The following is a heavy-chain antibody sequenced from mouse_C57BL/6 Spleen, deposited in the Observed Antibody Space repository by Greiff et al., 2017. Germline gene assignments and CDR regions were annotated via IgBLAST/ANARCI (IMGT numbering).Heavy chain of an antibody. CDR3: VRNGDGYYVRAMDY. CDR2: IRSKSNNYAT. D-gene: IGHD2-3*01. V-gene: IGHV10-1*01. CDR1: GFSFTTYA. Sequence: EVQLVESGGGLVQPKGSLKLSCAASGFSFTTYAMNWVRQAPGKALEWVARIRSKSNNYATYYADSVKDRFTISSGDSESSLYLQTNNMRTDDTAMCYCVRNGDGYYVRAMDYWGQGTSVTGSS. J-gene: IGHJ4*01.